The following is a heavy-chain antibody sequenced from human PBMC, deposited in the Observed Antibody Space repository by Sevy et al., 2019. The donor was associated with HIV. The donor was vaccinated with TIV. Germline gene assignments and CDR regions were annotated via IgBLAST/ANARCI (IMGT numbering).Heavy chain of an antibody. CDR1: GYTFTGYY. D-gene: IGHD3-9*01. CDR3: ARTAYYVILTGSEVRAFDI. V-gene: IGHV1-2*04. J-gene: IGHJ3*02. Sequence: ASVKVSCKASGYTFTGYYMHWVRQAPGQGLEWMGWINPNSGGTNYAQKFQGWVTMTRDTSISTAYMELSRLRSDDTAVYYCARTAYYVILTGSEVRAFDIWGQGTMVTVSS. CDR2: INPNSGGT.